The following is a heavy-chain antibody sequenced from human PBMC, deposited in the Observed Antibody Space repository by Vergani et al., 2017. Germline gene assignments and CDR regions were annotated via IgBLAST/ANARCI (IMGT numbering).Heavy chain of an antibody. CDR2: IYYSGST. CDR1: GGSISSYY. V-gene: IGHV4-59*12. J-gene: IGHJ5*02. D-gene: IGHD3-3*01. CDR3: ARVVKVTIFGVVPNWFDP. Sequence: QVQLQESGPGLVKPSQTLSLTCTVSGGSISSYYWSWIRQPPGKGLEWIGYIYYSGSTNYNPSLKSRVTISVDTSKNQFSLKLSSVTAADTAVYYCARVVKVTIFGVVPNWFDPWGQGTLVTVSS.